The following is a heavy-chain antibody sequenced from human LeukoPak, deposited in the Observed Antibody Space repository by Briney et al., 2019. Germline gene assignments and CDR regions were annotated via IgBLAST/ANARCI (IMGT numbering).Heavy chain of an antibody. CDR3: TRLYSGSYYYCMDV. Sequence: GGSLRLSCAASGFTFSDHYMDWVRQAPGKGLEWVGRSRNKAKSYTTEYAASVKGRFTISRDDSQNSLYLQMNSLKTEDTAVYYCTRLYSGSYYYCMDVWGQGTTVTVSS. V-gene: IGHV3-72*01. CDR1: GFTFSDHY. D-gene: IGHD1-26*01. J-gene: IGHJ6*02. CDR2: SRNKAKSYTT.